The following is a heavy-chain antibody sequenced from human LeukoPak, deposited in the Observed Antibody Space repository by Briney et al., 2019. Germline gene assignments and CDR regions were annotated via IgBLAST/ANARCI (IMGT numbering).Heavy chain of an antibody. Sequence: SSETLSLTCTVSGGSITSGDYYWSWIRQPPGKGLEWIAYMYYSGSTYYNPSLKSRVTMSADTSKNQFSLKLSSVTAADTAVYYCARPYYYDSRIDPWGQGTLVTVSS. CDR3: ARPYYYDSRIDP. CDR1: GGSITSGDYY. CDR2: MYYSGST. V-gene: IGHV4-30-4*01. D-gene: IGHD3-22*01. J-gene: IGHJ5*02.